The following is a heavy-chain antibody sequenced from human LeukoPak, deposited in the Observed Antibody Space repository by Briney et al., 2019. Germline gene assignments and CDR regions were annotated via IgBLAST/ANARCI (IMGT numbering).Heavy chain of an antibody. V-gene: IGHV3-23*01. J-gene: IGHJ4*02. Sequence: GGSLRLSCAASGFTFSSYAMSWVRQAPGKGLEWVSAISGSGGSTYYADSVKGRFTISRDNSKNTLYLQMNSLRAEDTAVYYCAKDKWDTVVVPAAGYWGQGTLVTVSS. CDR1: GFTFSSYA. D-gene: IGHD2-2*01. CDR3: AKDKWDTVVVPAAGY. CDR2: ISGSGGST.